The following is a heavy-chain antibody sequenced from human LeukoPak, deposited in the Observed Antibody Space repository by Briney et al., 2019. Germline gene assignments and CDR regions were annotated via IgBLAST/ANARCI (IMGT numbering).Heavy chain of an antibody. CDR1: GFTFSRYD. V-gene: IGHV3-13*01. J-gene: IGHJ3*02. Sequence: GGSLRLSCAASGFTFSRYDMHWVRQATGKGLEWVSAIGTAGDTYYPGSVKGRFTISRENAKNSLYLQMNSLRAGDTAVYYCARGRRYDFWSGPTDAFDIWGQGTMVTVSS. CDR2: IGTAGDT. D-gene: IGHD3-3*01. CDR3: ARGRRYDFWSGPTDAFDI.